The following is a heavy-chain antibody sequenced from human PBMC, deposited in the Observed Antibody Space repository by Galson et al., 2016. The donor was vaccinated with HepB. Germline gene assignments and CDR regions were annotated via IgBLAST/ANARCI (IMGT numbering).Heavy chain of an antibody. CDR3: AREGRDYFQNTMDV. CDR2: ISDDGDTT. V-gene: IGHV3-30-3*01. CDR1: GFNFASFD. D-gene: IGHD2/OR15-2a*01. J-gene: IGHJ6*04. Sequence: SLRLSCAASGFNFASFDMHWVRQAPGKGLEWVASISDDGDTTYYVDSVKGRFTVSRDNSKNTFFLQMNSLRTEDTAIFYCAREGRDYFQNTMDVWGKGTTVTVA.